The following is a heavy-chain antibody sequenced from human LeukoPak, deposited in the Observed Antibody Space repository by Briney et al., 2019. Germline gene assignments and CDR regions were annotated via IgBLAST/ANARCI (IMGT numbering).Heavy chain of an antibody. J-gene: IGHJ6*03. Sequence: GASVKVSCKVSGYTLTELSMHWVRQAPGKGLEWMGWINPNSGGTNYAQKFQGRVTMTRDTSISTAYMELSRLRSDDTAVYYCARPMNPGYCSSTSCRRHYYYYYMDVWGKGTTVTVSS. CDR2: INPNSGGT. V-gene: IGHV1-2*02. CDR1: GYTLTELS. D-gene: IGHD2-2*03. CDR3: ARPMNPGYCSSTSCRRHYYYYYMDV.